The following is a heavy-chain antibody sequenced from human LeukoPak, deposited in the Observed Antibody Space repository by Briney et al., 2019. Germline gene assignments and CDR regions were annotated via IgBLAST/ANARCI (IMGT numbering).Heavy chain of an antibody. J-gene: IGHJ4*02. CDR2: INHGGNA. Sequence: SETLSLTCAVSGGSFSGYYWTWIRQPPGKGLEWIGEINHGGNANYNPSLKSRVTISLDMSENHFSLKLTSVTAADTAVYYCARRPIRGYSYGLHYFDYWGQGTLVTVSS. D-gene: IGHD5-18*01. CDR1: GGSFSGYY. CDR3: ARRPIRGYSYGLHYFDY. V-gene: IGHV4-34*01.